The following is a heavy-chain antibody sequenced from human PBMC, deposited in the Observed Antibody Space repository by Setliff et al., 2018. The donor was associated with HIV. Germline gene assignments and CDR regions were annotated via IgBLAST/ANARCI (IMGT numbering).Heavy chain of an antibody. V-gene: IGHV4-38-2*02. CDR3: ARGFDP. CDR1: DYSINSGYY. J-gene: IGHJ5*02. Sequence: SETLSLTCTLSDYSINSGYYWGWIRQPPGKGLQWIGYIYYSGSTYYNPSLKSRVTISVDTSKNQFSLKLSSVTAADTAVYYCARGFDPWGQGTLVTAS. CDR2: IYYSGST.